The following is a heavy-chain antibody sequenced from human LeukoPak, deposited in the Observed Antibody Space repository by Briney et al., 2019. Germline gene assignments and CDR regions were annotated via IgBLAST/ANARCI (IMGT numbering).Heavy chain of an antibody. V-gene: IGHV3-23*01. Sequence: GGSLRLSCAASGFTFSSYAMSWVRQAPGKGLEWVSAISGSGGSTYYADSVKGRFTISRDNSKNTLYLQMNSPRAEDTAVYYCAKHYRSGYTSSWLAEYWGQGTLVTVSS. CDR2: ISGSGGST. CDR3: AKHYRSGYTSSWLAEY. D-gene: IGHD6-13*01. J-gene: IGHJ4*02. CDR1: GFTFSSYA.